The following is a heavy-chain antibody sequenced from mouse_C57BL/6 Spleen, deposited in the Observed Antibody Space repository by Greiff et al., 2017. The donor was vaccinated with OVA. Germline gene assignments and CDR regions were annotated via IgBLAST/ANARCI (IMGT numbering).Heavy chain of an antibody. J-gene: IGHJ2*01. CDR3: ARPITTVAYFDY. V-gene: IGHV1-59*01. Sequence: QVQLQQPGAELVRPGPSVKLSCKASGYTFTSYWMHWVKQRPGQGLEWIGVIDPSDSYTNYNQKFKGKATLTVDTSSSTAYMQLSSLTSEDSAVYYCARPITTVAYFDYWGQGTTLTVSS. D-gene: IGHD1-1*01. CDR2: IDPSDSYT. CDR1: GYTFTSYW.